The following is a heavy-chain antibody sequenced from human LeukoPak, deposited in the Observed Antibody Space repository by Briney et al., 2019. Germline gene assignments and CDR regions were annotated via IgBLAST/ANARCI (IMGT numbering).Heavy chain of an antibody. V-gene: IGHV1-69*13. CDR1: GGTFSSYA. CDR3: ARAGPYCGGDCYSAPYYYGMDV. Sequence: ASVKVSCKASGGTFSSYAISWVRQAPGQGLEWMGGFFPTFVTANYAQKFQGRVTITADESTSTAYMELSSLRSEDTAVYYCARAGPYCGGDCYSAPYYYGMDVWGQGTTVTVSS. J-gene: IGHJ6*02. D-gene: IGHD2-21*02. CDR2: FFPTFVTA.